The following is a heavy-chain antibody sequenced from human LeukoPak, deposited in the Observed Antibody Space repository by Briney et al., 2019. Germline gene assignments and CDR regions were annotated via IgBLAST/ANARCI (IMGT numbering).Heavy chain of an antibody. V-gene: IGHV1-69*05. CDR1: GGTFSSYV. J-gene: IGHJ6*03. Sequence: ASVKVSCKASGGTFSSYVISWVRQAPGQGLEWMGGIIPIFGTANYAQKFQGRVTITTDESTSTAYMELSSLRSEDTAVYYCARASDSNYDMDYYYYYMDVWGKGTTVTVSS. CDR2: IIPIFGTA. CDR3: ARASDSNYDMDYYYYYMDV. D-gene: IGHD4-11*01.